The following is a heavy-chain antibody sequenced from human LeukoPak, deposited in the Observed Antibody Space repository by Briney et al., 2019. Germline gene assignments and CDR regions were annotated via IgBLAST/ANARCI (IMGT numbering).Heavy chain of an antibody. Sequence: GGSLRLSCAASGFTFSTYAMSWVRQAPGKGLEWVAHIKQDGSQEYYVDSVKGRFTISRDSAKNSLYLQMNSLRAEDTAVYYCARGVPYDSWSGPHYSDYWGQGTLVTVSS. CDR2: IKQDGSQE. V-gene: IGHV3-7*01. D-gene: IGHD3-3*01. J-gene: IGHJ4*02. CDR1: GFTFSTYA. CDR3: ARGVPYDSWSGPHYSDY.